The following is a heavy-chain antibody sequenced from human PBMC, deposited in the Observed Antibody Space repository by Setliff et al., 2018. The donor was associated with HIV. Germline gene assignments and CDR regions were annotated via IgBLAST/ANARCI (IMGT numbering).Heavy chain of an antibody. CDR1: GYTFTDNY. V-gene: IGHV1-2*02. Sequence: ASVKVSCKASGYTFTDNYIHWVRQAPGQGLEWVGWINPSSGATNYAQKFQGRVTLTSDSSISTAYMELSRLRSDDTAMYYCAPVSSGWFDPWGQGTLVTVSS. CDR3: APVSSGWFDP. D-gene: IGHD2-2*01. J-gene: IGHJ5*02. CDR2: INPSSGAT.